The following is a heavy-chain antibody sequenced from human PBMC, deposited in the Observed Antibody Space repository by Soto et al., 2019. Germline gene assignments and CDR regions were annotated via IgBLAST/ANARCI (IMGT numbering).Heavy chain of an antibody. V-gene: IGHV3-30*18. D-gene: IGHD2-2*01. CDR1: GFTFSSYG. J-gene: IGHJ6*02. CDR2: ISYDGSNK. Sequence: QPGGSLRLSCAASGFTFSSYGMHWVRQAPGKGLEWVAVISYDGSNKYYADSVKGRFTISRDNSKNTLYLQMNSLRAEDTAVYYCAKWGGYCSSTSCQHYGMDVWGQGTTVTAP. CDR3: AKWGGYCSSTSCQHYGMDV.